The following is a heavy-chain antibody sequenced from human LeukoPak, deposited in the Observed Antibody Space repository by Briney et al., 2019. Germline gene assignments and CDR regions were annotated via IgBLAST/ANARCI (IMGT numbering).Heavy chain of an antibody. D-gene: IGHD3-22*01. CDR2: ISWDGSNK. V-gene: IGHV3-30*18. CDR1: GFSFNSYG. CDR3: AKEDSSGPQ. Sequence: PGGSLRLSCAASGFSFNSYGMHWVRQAPGKGLEWVAVISWDGSNKYYADSVKGRFTISRDNFKHTLDLQMNSLRAEDTAVYYCAKEDSSGPQWGQGTLVTVSS. J-gene: IGHJ4*02.